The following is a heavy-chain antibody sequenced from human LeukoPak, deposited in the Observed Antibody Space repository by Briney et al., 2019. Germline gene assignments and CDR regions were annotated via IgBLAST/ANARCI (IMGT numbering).Heavy chain of an antibody. CDR1: GGSISSHY. CDR3: ARGVYIAAAQYGY. Sequence: SETLSLTCTVSGGSISSHYWSWIRQPPGKGLEWVGYIYYSGTTNYNPSLKSRVTISVDASKNQFSLKLSSVTAADTAVYYCARGVYIAAAQYGYWGQGTLVTVSS. D-gene: IGHD6-13*01. V-gene: IGHV4-59*11. CDR2: IYYSGTT. J-gene: IGHJ4*02.